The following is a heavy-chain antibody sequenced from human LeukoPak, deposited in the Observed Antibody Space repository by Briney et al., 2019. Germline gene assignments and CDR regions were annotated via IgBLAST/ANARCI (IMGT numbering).Heavy chain of an antibody. J-gene: IGHJ4*02. CDR2: IYYSGGT. Sequence: SETLSLTCTVSGGSISSYSWSWIRQPPGKGLEWIGYIYYSGGTNYNPSLKSRVTISVDTSKNQFSLKLTSVTAADTAVYYCARGTVTRDYFDYWGQGTLVTVSS. V-gene: IGHV4-59*01. CDR1: GGSISSYS. CDR3: ARGTVTRDYFDY. D-gene: IGHD4-17*01.